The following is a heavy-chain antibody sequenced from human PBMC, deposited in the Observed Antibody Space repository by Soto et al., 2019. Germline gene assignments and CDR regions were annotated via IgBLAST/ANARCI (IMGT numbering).Heavy chain of an antibody. CDR2: IYYSGST. J-gene: IGHJ4*02. D-gene: IGHD2-2*01. CDR1: GGSISNYY. Sequence: PSETLSLTCIVSGGSISNYYWSRIRQPPGKGLEWIGYIYYSGSTNYNPSLQSRVTISVDTSKNQFSLKLSSVTAADTAVYYCARAVLPATAPFDYWAREPWSPSPQ. V-gene: IGHV4-59*01. CDR3: ARAVLPATAPFDY.